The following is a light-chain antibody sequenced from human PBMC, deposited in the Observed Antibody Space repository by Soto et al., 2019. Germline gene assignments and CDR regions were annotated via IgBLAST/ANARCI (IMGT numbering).Light chain of an antibody. CDR2: DAS. CDR3: QQYSSYWT. CDR1: QSISRW. Sequence: IKMKQSPSSLSSSIGDRFTITCRSSQSISRWLAWYQEKPGKAPKVLIYDASNLESGVPSRFSGSGSGTEFTLTISRLQPDDFATYYCQQYSSYWTFGQGTKV. V-gene: IGKV1-5*01. J-gene: IGKJ1*01.